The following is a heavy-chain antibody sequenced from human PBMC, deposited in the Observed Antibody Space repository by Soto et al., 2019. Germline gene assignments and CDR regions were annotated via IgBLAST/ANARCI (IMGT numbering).Heavy chain of an antibody. J-gene: IGHJ6*02. CDR3: ARDSEGYYDFWSGYSAAYYYYGMDV. CDR1: GFTFSSYW. CDR2: INSDGSST. D-gene: IGHD3-3*01. V-gene: IGHV3-74*01. Sequence: GGSLRLSCAASGFTFSSYWMHWVRQAPGKGLVWVSRINSDGSSTSYADSVKGRFTISRDNSKNTLYLQMNSLRAEDTAVYYCARDSEGYYDFWSGYSAAYYYYGMDVWGQGTTVTVSS.